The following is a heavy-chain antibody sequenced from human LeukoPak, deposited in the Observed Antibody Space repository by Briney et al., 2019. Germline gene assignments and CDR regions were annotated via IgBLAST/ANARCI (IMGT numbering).Heavy chain of an antibody. CDR3: VKDFGGYDAFDY. Sequence: GGSLRLSCSASGFTFSRYAMHWVRQAPGKGLEYVSAISREGVSTYHADSVKGRFTISRDNSKNRLYLQMSSLRDEDAALYYCVKDFGGYDAFDYWGQGTLVIVSS. CDR1: GFTFSRYA. V-gene: IGHV3-64D*09. D-gene: IGHD5-12*01. J-gene: IGHJ4*02. CDR2: ISREGVST.